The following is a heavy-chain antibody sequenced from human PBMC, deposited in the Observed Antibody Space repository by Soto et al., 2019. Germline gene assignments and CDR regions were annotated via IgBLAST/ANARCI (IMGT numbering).Heavy chain of an antibody. CDR3: ARVGCSGGSCYSGYYGMDV. Sequence: TLSLTCAVSGGSISSSNWWRWVRQPPGKGLEWIGEIYHSGSTNYNPSLKSRVTISVDKSKNQFSLKLSSVTAADTAVYYCARVGCSGGSCYSGYYGMDVWGQGTTVTVSS. D-gene: IGHD2-15*01. CDR1: GGSISSSNW. J-gene: IGHJ6*02. CDR2: IYHSGST. V-gene: IGHV4-4*02.